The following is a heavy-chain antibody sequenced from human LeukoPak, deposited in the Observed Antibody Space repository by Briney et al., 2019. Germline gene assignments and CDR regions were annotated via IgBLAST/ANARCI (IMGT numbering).Heavy chain of an antibody. CDR1: GGSISGYY. CDR3: EGSPNFIYCSSTSCPPVN. CDR2: IYYSGST. D-gene: IGHD2-2*01. V-gene: IGHV4-39*07. Sequence: SETLSLTCTVSGGSISGYYWNWVRQPPGKGLEWIGSIYYSGSTYYNPSLKSRVTISVDTSKNQFSLKLSSVTAADTAVYYCEGSPNFIYCSSTSCPPVNWGQGTLVTVSS. J-gene: IGHJ4*02.